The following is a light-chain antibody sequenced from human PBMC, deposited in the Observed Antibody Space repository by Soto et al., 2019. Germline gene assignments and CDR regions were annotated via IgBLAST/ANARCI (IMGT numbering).Light chain of an antibody. Sequence: EIVLTQSPATLSLSPGERATLSCRASQSVSSYLAWYQQKPGQAPRLLIYDASNSATGIPARFSGSGSGTDFTLTISSLEPEDVAVYYCQQRSNWPLTFGQGPKVEIK. J-gene: IGKJ1*01. CDR1: QSVSSY. CDR3: QQRSNWPLT. V-gene: IGKV3-11*01. CDR2: DAS.